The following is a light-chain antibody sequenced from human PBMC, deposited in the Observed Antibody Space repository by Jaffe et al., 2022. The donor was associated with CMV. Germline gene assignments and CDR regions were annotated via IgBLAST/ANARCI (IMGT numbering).Light chain of an antibody. J-gene: IGKJ2*01. CDR2: AAS. V-gene: IGKV1-39*01. CDR3: QQSYNNPYT. CDR1: QSISSY. Sequence: DIQMTQSPSSLSASVGDRVTITCRASQSISSYLNWYQQIPGKAPKLLIYAASSLESGVPSRFSGSGSGTDFTLTISSLQPEDFATYYCQQSYNNPYTFGQGTKLEI.